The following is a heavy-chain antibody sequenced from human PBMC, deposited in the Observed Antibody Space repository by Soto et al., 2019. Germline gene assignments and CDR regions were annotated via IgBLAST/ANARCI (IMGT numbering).Heavy chain of an antibody. CDR2: IDPSDSQT. CDR3: ARQIYDSDTGPNFQYYFDS. CDR1: GYSFAGYW. Sequence: GESLKISCKGSGYSFAGYWITWVRQKPGKGLEWMGRIDPSDSQTYYSPSFRGHATISVTKPITTAFLQWSSLRASDTAMYYCARQIYDSDTGPNFQYYFDSWGQGTPVTVSS. J-gene: IGHJ4*02. D-gene: IGHD3-22*01. V-gene: IGHV5-10-1*01.